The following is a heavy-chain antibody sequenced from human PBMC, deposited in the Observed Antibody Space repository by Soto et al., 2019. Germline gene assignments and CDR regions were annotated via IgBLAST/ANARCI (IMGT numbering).Heavy chain of an antibody. J-gene: IGHJ4*02. CDR3: ASNYDSSENY. Sequence: QVQLQGSGPGLVKPSQTLSLSCTVSGGSISSSDYYWSWIRQPPGKGLEWIGYIHYSGTTYYNPSLRSRVTISVDTSKNQFCLKLSSVTAADTAVYYCASNYDSSENYWGQGTLVTVSS. CDR2: IHYSGTT. D-gene: IGHD3-22*01. CDR1: GGSISSSDYY. V-gene: IGHV4-30-4*01.